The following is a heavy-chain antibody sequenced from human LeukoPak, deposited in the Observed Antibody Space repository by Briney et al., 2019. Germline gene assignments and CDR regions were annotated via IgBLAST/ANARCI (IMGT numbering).Heavy chain of an antibody. CDR1: GYTLTSYA. D-gene: IGHD3-22*01. Sequence: ASVKVSCKASGYTLTSYAMNWVRQAPGQGLEWMGWINTNTGNPTYAQGFTGRFVFSLDTSVSTAYLQISSLKAEDTAVYYCARDQVGGYDSSGYYNPWGQGTLVTVSS. V-gene: IGHV7-4-1*02. CDR2: INTNTGNP. CDR3: ARDQVGGYDSSGYYNP. J-gene: IGHJ5*02.